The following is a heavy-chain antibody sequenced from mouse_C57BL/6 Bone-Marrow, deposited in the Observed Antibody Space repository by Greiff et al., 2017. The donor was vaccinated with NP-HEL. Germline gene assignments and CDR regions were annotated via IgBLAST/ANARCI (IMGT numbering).Heavy chain of an antibody. D-gene: IGHD6-1*01. V-gene: IGHV1-64*01. Sequence: VQLQQPGAELVKPGASVKLSCKASGYTFTSYWMHWVKQRPGQGLVWIGMIHPNSGSTNYNEKFKSKATLTVDKSSSTAYMQLSSLTSEDSAVYDCAREGHNWPLDYWGQGTTLTVSS. J-gene: IGHJ2*01. CDR2: IHPNSGST. CDR3: AREGHNWPLDY. CDR1: GYTFTSYW.